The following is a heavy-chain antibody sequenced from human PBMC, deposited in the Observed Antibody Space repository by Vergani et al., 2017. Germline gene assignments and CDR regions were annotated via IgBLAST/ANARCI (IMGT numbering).Heavy chain of an antibody. J-gene: IGHJ3*02. CDR1: GGSINSHNYY. D-gene: IGHD3-10*01. Sequence: QVQLQESGPGLVKPSQTLSLTCTVSGGSINSHNYYWSWIRQPAGKGLEWIGRIHTSGSTNYNPSLKSRVTMSEDTSKNQFSLKLSSVTAADTAVYYCARVSRGVTMVRGFSAFDIWGQGTMVTVSS. CDR2: IHTSGST. V-gene: IGHV4-61*02. CDR3: ARVSRGVTMVRGFSAFDI.